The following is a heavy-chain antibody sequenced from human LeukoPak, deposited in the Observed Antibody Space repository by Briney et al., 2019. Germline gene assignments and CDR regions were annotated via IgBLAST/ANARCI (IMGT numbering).Heavy chain of an antibody. CDR1: GFTFSSYA. D-gene: IGHD2-2*01. J-gene: IGHJ4*02. CDR3: AREDAHCSSTSCPEGGFDY. CDR2: ISYDRSNK. V-gene: IGHV3-30-3*01. Sequence: GGSLRLSCAASGFTFSSYAMHWVRQAPGKGLEWVAVISYDRSNKYYADSVKGRFTISRDNSKNTLYLQMNSLRAEDTAVYYCAREDAHCSSTSCPEGGFDYWGQGTLVTVSS.